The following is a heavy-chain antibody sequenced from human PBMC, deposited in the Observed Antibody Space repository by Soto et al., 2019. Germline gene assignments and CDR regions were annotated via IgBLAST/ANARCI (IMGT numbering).Heavy chain of an antibody. CDR1: GFTFTSSA. CDR3: AADMYYYDSSGYGY. J-gene: IGHJ4*02. CDR2: IVVGSGNT. V-gene: IGHV1-58*01. Sequence: SVKVSCKASGFTFTSSAVQWVRQARGQRLEWIGWIVVGSGNTNYAQKFQERVTITRDMSTSAAYMELSSLSSEDTAVYYCAADMYYYDSSGYGYWGQGTLVTVSS. D-gene: IGHD3-22*01.